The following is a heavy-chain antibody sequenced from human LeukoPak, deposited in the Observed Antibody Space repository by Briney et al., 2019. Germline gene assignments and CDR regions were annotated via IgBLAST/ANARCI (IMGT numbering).Heavy chain of an antibody. J-gene: IGHJ4*02. CDR3: AKDLYSSGQRFDY. CDR2: NSGSGGST. CDR1: GFTFSSYA. D-gene: IGHD6-19*01. Sequence: PGGSLRLSCAASGFTFSSYAMSWVRQAPGKGLEWVSANSGSGGSTFYADSVKGRFTISRDNSKNTLYLQMNSLRAEDTAVYYCAKDLYSSGQRFDYWGQGTLVTVSS. V-gene: IGHV3-23*01.